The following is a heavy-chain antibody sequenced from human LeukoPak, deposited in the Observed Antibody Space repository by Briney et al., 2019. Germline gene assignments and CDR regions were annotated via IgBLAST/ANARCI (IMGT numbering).Heavy chain of an antibody. CDR1: GGTFSSYA. CDR2: IIPILGIA. D-gene: IGHD3-10*01. J-gene: IGHJ5*02. CDR3: AQSITMVRGVMESGNWFDP. V-gene: IGHV1-69*04. Sequence: GASVKVSCKASGGTFSSYAISWVRQAPGQGLEWMGRIIPILGIANYAQKFQGRVTITADKSTSTAYMELSSLRSEDTAVYYCAQSITMVRGVMESGNWFDPWGQGTLVTVSS.